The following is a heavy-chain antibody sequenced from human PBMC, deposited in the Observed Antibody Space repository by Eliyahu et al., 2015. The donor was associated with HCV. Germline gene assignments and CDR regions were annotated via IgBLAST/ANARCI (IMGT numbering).Heavy chain of an antibody. V-gene: IGHV4-34*01. Sequence: QVQIQQWGAGLLKPSETLSLTCAGYGGSFSXXWWXWIRQPPGKGLXWIGEVHRSGSINYNPSLKSRITISVDTSKNQFSLDLSSVTAADTAVYYCARGRDSVYYWGQGTLVTVSS. D-gene: IGHD2-15*01. CDR1: GGSFSXXW. J-gene: IGHJ4*02. CDR3: ARGRDSVYY. CDR2: VHRSGSI.